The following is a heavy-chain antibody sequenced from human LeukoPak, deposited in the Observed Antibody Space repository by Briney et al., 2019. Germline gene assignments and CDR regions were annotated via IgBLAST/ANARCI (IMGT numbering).Heavy chain of an antibody. CDR1: GGSISSYY. V-gene: IGHV4-59*01. D-gene: IGHD6-19*01. Sequence: SETLSLTCTVSGGSISSYYWSWIRQPPGKGLEWIGYIYYSGSTNYNPSLKSRVTISVDASKNQFSLKLSSVTAADTAVYYCARDLYSSGWDDAFDIWGQGTMVTVSS. CDR2: IYYSGST. J-gene: IGHJ3*02. CDR3: ARDLYSSGWDDAFDI.